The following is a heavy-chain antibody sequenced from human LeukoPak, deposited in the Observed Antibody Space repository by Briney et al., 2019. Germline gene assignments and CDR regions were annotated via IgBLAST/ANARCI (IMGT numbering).Heavy chain of an antibody. J-gene: IGHJ1*01. D-gene: IGHD6-13*01. CDR2: IRNDGSDE. CDR3: ARGLWGSSWYLYFQH. V-gene: IGHV3-30*02. Sequence: IRNDGSDEYYADSVKGRFIISRDNSKNTLYLQMNSLRSEDTAVYYCARGLWGSSWYLYFQHWGQGTLVTVSS.